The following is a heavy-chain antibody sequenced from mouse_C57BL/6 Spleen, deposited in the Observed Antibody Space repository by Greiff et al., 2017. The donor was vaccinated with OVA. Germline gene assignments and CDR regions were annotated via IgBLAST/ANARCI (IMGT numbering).Heavy chain of an antibody. CDR3: TRVLGRGDVDY. Sequence: EVKLMESGEGLVKPGGSLKLSCAASGFTFSSYAMSWVRQTPEKRLEWVAYISSGGDYIYYADTVKGRFTISRDNARNTLYLQMSSLKSEDTAMYYCTRVLGRGDVDYWGQGTTLTVSS. J-gene: IGHJ2*01. CDR2: ISSGGDYI. D-gene: IGHD4-1*01. CDR1: GFTFSSYA. V-gene: IGHV5-9-1*02.